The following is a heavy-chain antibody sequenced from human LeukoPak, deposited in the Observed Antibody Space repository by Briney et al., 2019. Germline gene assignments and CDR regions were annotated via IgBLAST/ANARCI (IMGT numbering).Heavy chain of an antibody. V-gene: IGHV3-11*04. Sequence: PGGSLRLSCAASGFTFSDYYMSWIRQAPGKGLEWVSYISSSGSTIYYADSVKGRFTISRDNAKKSLFLQMNSLRAEDTAMYYCAKEAAGDGALHIWGQGTMVTVSS. CDR2: ISSSGSTI. CDR1: GFTFSDYY. D-gene: IGHD5-24*01. J-gene: IGHJ3*02. CDR3: AKEAAGDGALHI.